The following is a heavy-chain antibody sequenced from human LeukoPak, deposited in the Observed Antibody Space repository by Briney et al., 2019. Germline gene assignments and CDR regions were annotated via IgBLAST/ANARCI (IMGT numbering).Heavy chain of an antibody. V-gene: IGHV3-21*01. CDR3: ASDLWFGELFSN. D-gene: IGHD3-10*01. J-gene: IGHJ4*02. Sequence: PGGSLRLSCAASGFTFSSYSMNWVRQAPGKGLEWVSSISSSSSYIYYADSVKGRFTISRDNAKNSLYLQMNSLRAEDTAVYYCASDLWFGELFSNWGQGTLVTVSS. CDR2: ISSSSSYI. CDR1: GFTFSSYS.